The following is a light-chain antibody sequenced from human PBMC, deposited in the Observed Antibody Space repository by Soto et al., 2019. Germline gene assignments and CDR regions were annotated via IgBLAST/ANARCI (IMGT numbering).Light chain of an antibody. CDR3: QKYSSVPV. Sequence: DIPMTQSPSSLSASVGDRVTITCRASQGINNYVAWYQQKPGKPPKLLIYAASTLQSGVPSRFSGSGSGTDFTLTINSLQPEDVAIYSCQKYSSVPVFGPGTKVEIK. CDR1: QGINNY. V-gene: IGKV1-27*01. J-gene: IGKJ3*01. CDR2: AAS.